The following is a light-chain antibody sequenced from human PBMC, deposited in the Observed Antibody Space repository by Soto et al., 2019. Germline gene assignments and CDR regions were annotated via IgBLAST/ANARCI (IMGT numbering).Light chain of an antibody. J-gene: IGLJ1*01. CDR3: SSYTSSDTYV. V-gene: IGLV2-14*01. Sequence: GVSSRFSGSKSGYTASLTISGLQAEDEADYYCSSYTSSDTYVFGTGTKLTVL.